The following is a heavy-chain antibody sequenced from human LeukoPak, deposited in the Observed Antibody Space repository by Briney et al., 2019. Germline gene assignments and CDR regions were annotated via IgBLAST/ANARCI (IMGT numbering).Heavy chain of an antibody. Sequence: PGGSLRLSCVASGVSVSNNFISWVRQAPGKGLQWVSVIYTGDTPRYADSVKGRFTISRDNSKKTLYLQMNSLRAEDTAVYYCAKDGDLYGHADYWGQGTLVTVSS. D-gene: IGHD4-17*01. J-gene: IGHJ4*02. CDR3: AKDGDLYGHADY. CDR2: IYTGDTP. CDR1: GVSVSNNF. V-gene: IGHV3-53*05.